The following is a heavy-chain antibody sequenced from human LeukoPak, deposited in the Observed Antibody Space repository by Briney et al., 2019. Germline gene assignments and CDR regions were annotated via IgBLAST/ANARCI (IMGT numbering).Heavy chain of an antibody. V-gene: IGHV4-31*03. CDR1: GGSISSGGYY. J-gene: IGHJ5*02. D-gene: IGHD3-22*01. Sequence: SETLSLTCTVSGGSISSGGYYWSWLRQHPGKGLEWIGYIYYSGSTYYNPSLKSRVTISVDTSKNQFSLKLSSVTAADTAVYYCAREPVYDSSGYYRWKDGFDPWGQGTLVTVSS. CDR3: AREPVYDSSGYYRWKDGFDP. CDR2: IYYSGST.